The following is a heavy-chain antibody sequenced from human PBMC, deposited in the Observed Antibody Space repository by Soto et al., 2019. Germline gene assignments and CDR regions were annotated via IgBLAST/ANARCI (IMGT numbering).Heavy chain of an antibody. V-gene: IGHV3-30*18. CDR1: GFTFSSYG. CDR2: ISYDGSNK. D-gene: IGHD3-22*01. CDR3: AKEQTYYYDSSGCGDSWCGGAFDI. J-gene: IGHJ3*02. Sequence: QVQLVESGGGVVQPGRSLRLSCAASGFTFSSYGMHWVRQAPGKGLEWVAVISYDGSNKYYADSVKGRFTISRDNSKNTLYLQMNSLRAEDTAVYYCAKEQTYYYDSSGCGDSWCGGAFDIWGQGTMVTVSS.